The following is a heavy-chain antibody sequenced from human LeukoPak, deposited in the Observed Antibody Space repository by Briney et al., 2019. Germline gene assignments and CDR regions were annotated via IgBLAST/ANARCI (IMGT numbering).Heavy chain of an antibody. CDR2: IGSSGANI. CDR3: AREGPRGNSQFDY. D-gene: IGHD4-23*01. J-gene: IGHJ4*02. V-gene: IGHV3-23*01. Sequence: GGSLRLSCAASGFTFSSYAMSWVRQAPGKGLEWVSSIGSSGANIYYADSVKGRFTISRDNSKNSLYLQMNSLRAEDTAVYYCAREGPRGNSQFDYWGQGTLVTVSS. CDR1: GFTFSSYA.